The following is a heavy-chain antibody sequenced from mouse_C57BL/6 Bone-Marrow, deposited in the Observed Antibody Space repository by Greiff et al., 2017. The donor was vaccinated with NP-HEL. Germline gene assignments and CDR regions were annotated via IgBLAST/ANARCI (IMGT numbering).Heavy chain of an antibody. D-gene: IGHD3-2*02. CDR3: ARGGRRLQDY. J-gene: IGHJ4*01. CDR1: GYTFTSYW. CDR2: IDPSDSET. Sequence: QVQLQQPGAELVRPGSSVKLSCKASGYTFTSYWMHWVKQRPIQGLEWIGNIDPSDSETHYNQKFKDKATLTVDKSSSTAYMQLSGMTSEDSAVYYCARGGRRLQDYWGQGTSVTVSS. V-gene: IGHV1-52*01.